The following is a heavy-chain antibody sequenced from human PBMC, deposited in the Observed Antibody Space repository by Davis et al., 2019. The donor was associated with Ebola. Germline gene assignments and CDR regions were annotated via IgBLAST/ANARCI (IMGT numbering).Heavy chain of an antibody. Sequence: AASVKVSCKTSGYIFTAYHMHWVRQAPGQGLEWMGRINPNSGGTNYAQKFQGRVTMTRDTSISTAYMELSRLRSDDTAVYYCARGQPAYDSSGYYSEYYYYYGMDVWGKGTTVTVSS. CDR2: INPNSGGT. J-gene: IGHJ6*04. V-gene: IGHV1-2*06. CDR1: GYIFTAYH. CDR3: ARGQPAYDSSGYYSEYYYYYGMDV. D-gene: IGHD3-22*01.